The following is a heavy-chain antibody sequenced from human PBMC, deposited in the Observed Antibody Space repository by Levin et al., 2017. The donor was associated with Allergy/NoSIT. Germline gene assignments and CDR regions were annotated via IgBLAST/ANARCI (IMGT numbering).Heavy chain of an antibody. CDR3: ARGFGSRPSWPYY. Sequence: GGSLRLSCAASGFTVSSHYMNWVRQAPGKGLEWVSLLYSGGSTYYTDSVKGRFIISRDNSKNTVYLQMNKMRVDDTAVYYCARGFGSRPSWPYYWGQGTLVTVSS. V-gene: IGHV3-66*01. J-gene: IGHJ4*02. CDR1: GFTVSSHY. CDR2: LYSGGST. D-gene: IGHD2-2*01.